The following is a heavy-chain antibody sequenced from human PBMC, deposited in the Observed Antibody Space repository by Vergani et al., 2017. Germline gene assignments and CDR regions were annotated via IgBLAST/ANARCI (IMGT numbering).Heavy chain of an antibody. CDR3: ARGRQGAVAGYFDY. D-gene: IGHD4-23*01. Sequence: QVQLQESGPGLVKPSETLSLTCTVSGYSISSGYYWGWIRQPPGKGLEWIGSIYHSGSTYYNPSLKSRVTISVDTSKNQFSLKRSSVTAADTAVYYCARGRQGAVAGYFDYWGQGTLVTVSS. CDR1: GYSISSGYY. CDR2: IYHSGST. V-gene: IGHV4-38-2*02. J-gene: IGHJ4*02.